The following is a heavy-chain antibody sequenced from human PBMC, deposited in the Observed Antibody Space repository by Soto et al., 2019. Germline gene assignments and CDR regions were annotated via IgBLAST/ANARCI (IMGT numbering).Heavy chain of an antibody. J-gene: IGHJ6*02. CDR3: ARERSYSGYYYGMDV. V-gene: IGHV4-30-4*01. CDR1: GGSISSGDYY. CDR2: IYYSGST. D-gene: IGHD4-4*01. Sequence: SETLSLTCTVSGGSISSGDYYWSWIRQRPGKGLEWIGYIYYSGSTYYNPSLKSRVTISVDTSKNQFSLKLSSVTAADTAVYYCARERSYSGYYYGMDVWGQGTTVTVSS.